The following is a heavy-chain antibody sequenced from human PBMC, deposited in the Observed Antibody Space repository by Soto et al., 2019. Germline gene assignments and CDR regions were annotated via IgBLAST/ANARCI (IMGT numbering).Heavy chain of an antibody. CDR3: ARMESSGTLNWFDP. D-gene: IGHD6-13*01. CDR2: MNPGSGKT. Sequence: GASVKVSCKASGYTFINYDISWVRQATGQGLEWMGWMNPGSGKTGYANKFQGRVTMTRDASTSTAHLELSSLTSEDTAVYYCARMESSGTLNWFDPWGQGTLVTVSS. J-gene: IGHJ5*02. CDR1: GYTFINYD. V-gene: IGHV1-8*02.